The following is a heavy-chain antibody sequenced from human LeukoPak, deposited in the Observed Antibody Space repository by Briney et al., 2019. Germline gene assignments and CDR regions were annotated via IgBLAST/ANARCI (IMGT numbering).Heavy chain of an antibody. V-gene: IGHV3-30*18. CDR2: ISYDGSNK. CDR3: AKDLGYCSGGSCYVFDY. Sequence: GRSLRLSCAASGFTFRSYGMHWVRQAPGKGLEWVAVISYDGSNKYYADSVKGRFTISRDNSKNTLYLQMNSLRAEDTAVYYCAKDLGYCSGGSCYVFDYWGQGTLVTVSS. CDR1: GFTFRSYG. D-gene: IGHD2-15*01. J-gene: IGHJ4*02.